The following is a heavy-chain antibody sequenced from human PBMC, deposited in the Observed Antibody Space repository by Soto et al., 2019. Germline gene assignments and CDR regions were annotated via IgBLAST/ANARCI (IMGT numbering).Heavy chain of an antibody. V-gene: IGHV4-34*01. CDR1: GGSFSGNY. CDR3: ARGHLPGGNTFYYDY. D-gene: IGHD2-15*01. Sequence: QVQLQQWGAGLLKPSETLSLTCTVYGGSFSGNYWSWIRQPPGMGLEWIEEISHSGSGTNYNPSLKSRVTISVDTSKNQFSLKLSSVTAADTAMYYCARGHLPGGNTFYYDYWGQGTLVTVSS. CDR2: ISHSGSGT. J-gene: IGHJ4*02.